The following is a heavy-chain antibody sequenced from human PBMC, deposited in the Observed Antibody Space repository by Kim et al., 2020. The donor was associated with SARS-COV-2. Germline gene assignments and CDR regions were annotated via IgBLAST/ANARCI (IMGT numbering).Heavy chain of an antibody. CDR3: TSGPYYYDSAAYYHYY. CDR2: IRSKRYGETT. J-gene: IGHJ4*02. CDR1: GLNFGDYA. V-gene: IGHV3-49*03. D-gene: IGHD3-22*01. Sequence: GGSLRLSCTTSGLNFGDYAMSWFRQAPGKGLEWVAFIRSKRYGETTEYAASVKGRFTISRDDSKRIAYLKMNGLKTEDTAVYYCTSGPYYYDSAAYYHYYWGQGTLVTVSS.